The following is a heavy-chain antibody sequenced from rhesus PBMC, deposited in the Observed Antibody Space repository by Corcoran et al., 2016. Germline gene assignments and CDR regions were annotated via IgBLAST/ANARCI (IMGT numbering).Heavy chain of an antibody. Sequence: EVQLVETGGGLVQPGGSLRLSCAASGFTFSSYGMSWVRQAPGKGLSWVSGIRYTGRSTYYADSLKGRFTISRDNSKNTLSLQMNSLRAEDTAVYYCAKEEYSNYFDYWGQGVLVTVSS. J-gene: IGHJ4*01. CDR1: GFTFSSYG. CDR3: AKEEYSNYFDY. CDR2: IRYTGRST. V-gene: IGHV3S5*01. D-gene: IGHD4-23*01.